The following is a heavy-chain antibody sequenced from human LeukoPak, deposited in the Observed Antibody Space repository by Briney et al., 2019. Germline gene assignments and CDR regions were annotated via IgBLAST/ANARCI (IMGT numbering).Heavy chain of an antibody. D-gene: IGHD3-22*01. V-gene: IGHV4-59*06. CDR1: GGSISSYY. J-gene: IGHJ3*02. CDR2: IYYSGST. Sequence: SETLSLTCTVSGGSISSYYWSWIRQPPGKGLEWIGYIYYSGSTYYNPSLKSRVTMSVDTSKNQFSLKLSSVTAADTAVYYCARGSNDHNYYDSSGYYGHAFDIWGQGTMVTVSS. CDR3: ARGSNDHNYYDSSGYYGHAFDI.